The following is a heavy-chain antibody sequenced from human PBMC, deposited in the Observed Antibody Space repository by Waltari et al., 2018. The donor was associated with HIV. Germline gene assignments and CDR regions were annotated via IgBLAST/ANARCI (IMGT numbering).Heavy chain of an antibody. Sequence: QAQLVQSGAEVKKPGASVKVSCKASGYTFTSNDINWVRQDTGQGLEWMGWMNPNSGNTGYAKMFQGLVTMTRNTSINTAYMELSSLKSEDTAVYYCARLLRGFSYGGAFDLWGQGTVVIVSS. CDR1: GYTFTSND. D-gene: IGHD5-18*01. CDR2: MNPNSGNT. V-gene: IGHV1-8*01. J-gene: IGHJ3*01. CDR3: ARLLRGFSYGGAFDL.